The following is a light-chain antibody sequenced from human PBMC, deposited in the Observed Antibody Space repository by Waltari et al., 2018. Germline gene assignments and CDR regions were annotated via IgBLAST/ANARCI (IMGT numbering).Light chain of an antibody. V-gene: IGKV6-21*01. CDR2: YAS. CDR1: QSIGSN. J-gene: IGKJ1*01. CDR3: HQSSSLPWT. Sequence: EIVLTQPPGFQSVTSYETLRITCRDSQSIGSNLHRYLQKANQSPKVLVEYASQSVSGVPSRFRGSGSGTDCTLTVYGVEAEDAATYYCHQSSSLPWTFGQGTKVEI.